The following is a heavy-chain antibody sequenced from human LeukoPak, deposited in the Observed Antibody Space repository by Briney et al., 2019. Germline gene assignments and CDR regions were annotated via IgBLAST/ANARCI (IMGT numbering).Heavy chain of an antibody. CDR3: TRGGSGWSPNDY. CDR1: GFTFSSNW. D-gene: IGHD6-19*01. Sequence: GGSLRLSCGASGFTFSSNWMSWVRQAPGKGLEWVGNIQPDGSEQYPVDSVKGRFTISRDNAKNTLYLQMNSLRAEDTAVYYCTRGGSGWSPNDYWGQGTLVTVSS. J-gene: IGHJ4*02. V-gene: IGHV3-7*01. CDR2: IQPDGSEQ.